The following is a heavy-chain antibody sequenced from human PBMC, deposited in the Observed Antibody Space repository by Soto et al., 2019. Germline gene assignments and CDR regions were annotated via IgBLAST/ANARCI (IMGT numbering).Heavy chain of an antibody. J-gene: IGHJ4*02. CDR3: GKGGGGDHGY. CDR1: GFIFTTSD. D-gene: IGHD2-21*02. CDR2: ITITGDTT. Sequence: EVQLVESEGGLVQPGGSLRLSCEASGFIFTTSDMSWVRQAPGKGLEWISSITITGDTTHYADSVKGRFTISRDNSRNTGYLQMNSPRVDDTAVYYWGKGGGGDHGYWGQGTLVAVSS. V-gene: IGHV3-23*04.